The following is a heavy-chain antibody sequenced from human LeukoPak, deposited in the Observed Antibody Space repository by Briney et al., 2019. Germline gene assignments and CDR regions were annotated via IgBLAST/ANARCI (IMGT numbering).Heavy chain of an antibody. V-gene: IGHV4-39*07. Sequence: SETLSLTYIVPGASISSSIYYWAWLRQSPGKGLEWIGTFSSGGSAYYNPSLTSRVSISKDTSDNQLSLRLYSVTAADTAVYYCARKQTGTMSDVWGQGTQVTVSS. CDR1: GASISSSIYY. D-gene: IGHD1-7*01. J-gene: IGHJ4*02. CDR3: ARKQTGTMSDV. CDR2: FSSGGSA.